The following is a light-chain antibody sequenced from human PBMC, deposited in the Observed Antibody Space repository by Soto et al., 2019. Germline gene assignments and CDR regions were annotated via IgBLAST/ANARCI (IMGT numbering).Light chain of an antibody. Sequence: EIVLTQSPATLSLCPGERATLSCRASQSVTTYLAWYQQKPGQAPRLLIYDASNRATGIPARFSGSGSGTEFTLTISSLQSEDFAVYYCQQYNNWPRTFGQGTKVDI. J-gene: IGKJ1*01. V-gene: IGKV3-11*01. CDR3: QQYNNWPRT. CDR2: DAS. CDR1: QSVTTY.